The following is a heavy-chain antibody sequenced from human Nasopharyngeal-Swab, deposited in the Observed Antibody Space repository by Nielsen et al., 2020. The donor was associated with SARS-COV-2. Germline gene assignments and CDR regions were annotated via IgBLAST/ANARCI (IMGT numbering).Heavy chain of an antibody. J-gene: IGHJ3*02. Sequence: GSLRLSCAASGISFNNYAMHWVRQAPGKGLEWVAVISYDGSNGFYEDSVKGRFTISRDNSRNTLYLQMNSLRVEDTAEYYCARGRAAEGARKDAFDIWGQGTMVTVSS. CDR2: ISYDGSNG. V-gene: IGHV3-30-3*01. D-gene: IGHD1-14*01. CDR3: ARGRAAEGARKDAFDI. CDR1: GISFNNYA.